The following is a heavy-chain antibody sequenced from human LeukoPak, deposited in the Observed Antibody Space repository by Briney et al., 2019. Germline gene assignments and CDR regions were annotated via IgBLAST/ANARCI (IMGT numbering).Heavy chain of an antibody. CDR1: GFALTTYN. J-gene: IGHJ6*03. CDR3: ARNSYGYKFSMDV. Sequence: VSVKVSCKASGFALTTYNIVWLRQAPGQGLEWLGWVTAFNENTDYSRKVQGRVTMTRDRSTDTAYMELRSLRFDDTAVYYCARNSYGYKFSMDVWGKGTSVTVSS. CDR2: VTAFNENT. V-gene: IGHV1-18*01. D-gene: IGHD5-18*01.